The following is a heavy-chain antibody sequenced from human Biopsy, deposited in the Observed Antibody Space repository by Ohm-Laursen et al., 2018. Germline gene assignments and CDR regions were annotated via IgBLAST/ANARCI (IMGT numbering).Heavy chain of an antibody. D-gene: IGHD5-24*01. J-gene: IGHJ4*02. CDR3: ARHDGNGPFALDS. CDR1: GGSISSGSNY. V-gene: IGHV4-39*01. Sequence: TLSLTCTVSGGSISSGSNYWAWIRQPPGKGLEWIGSDYHGGTTYYSPSLKSRVTISVDTSKNQLSLKETSVTAADTAAYYCARHDGNGPFALDSWGQGTLVTVSS. CDR2: DYHGGTT.